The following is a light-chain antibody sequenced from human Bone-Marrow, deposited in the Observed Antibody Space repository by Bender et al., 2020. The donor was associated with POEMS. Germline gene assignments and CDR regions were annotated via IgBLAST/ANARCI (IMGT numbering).Light chain of an antibody. CDR1: SSDVGGYPY. CDR2: EVS. CDR3: AAWEDSLNGWV. V-gene: IGLV2-8*01. J-gene: IGLJ3*02. Sequence: QSALTQPPSASGSPGQSVTISCTGTSSDVGGYPYVSWYQHHPGKAPKLLIFEVSQRPSGVPDRFSGSKSGTSASLAISGLQSEDEADYYCAAWEDSLNGWVFGGGTKLTVL.